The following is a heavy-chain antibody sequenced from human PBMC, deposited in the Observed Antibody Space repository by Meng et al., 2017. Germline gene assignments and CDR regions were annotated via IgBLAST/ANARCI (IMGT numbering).Heavy chain of an antibody. V-gene: IGHV1-2*06. D-gene: IGHD5-12*01. Sequence: ASVKVSCKASGYTFIGYYMHWVRQAPGQGLEWMGRINPRSGDTNSAQKFQGRVTMTRDTSISTAYMELSSLRSGDTAVYYCAREIGGAGYHWGQGTLVTVSS. CDR1: GYTFIGYY. J-gene: IGHJ4*02. CDR2: INPRSGDT. CDR3: AREIGGAGYH.